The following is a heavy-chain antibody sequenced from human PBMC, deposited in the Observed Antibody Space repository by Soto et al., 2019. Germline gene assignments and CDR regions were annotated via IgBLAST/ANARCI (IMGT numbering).Heavy chain of an antibody. CDR3: AREFGDYDFWSGSHP. CDR2: ISYDGSNK. D-gene: IGHD3-3*01. V-gene: IGHV3-30-3*01. J-gene: IGHJ5*02. CDR1: GFTFTSYA. Sequence: GGSLRLSCAASGFTFTSYAMHWVRQAPGKGLEWVAVISYDGSNKYYADSVKGRFTISRDNSKNTLYLQMNSLRAEDTAVYYCAREFGDYDFWSGSHPWGQGTLVTVSS.